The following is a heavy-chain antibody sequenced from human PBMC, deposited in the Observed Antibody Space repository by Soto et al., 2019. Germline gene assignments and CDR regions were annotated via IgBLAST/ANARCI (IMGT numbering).Heavy chain of an antibody. Sequence: QVQLVQSGAEVKKPGSSVKVSCKASGGTFSSYTISWVRQAPGQGLEWMGRIIPILGIANYAQKFQGRVTITADKSTSTAYMELSSLRSEHTAVYYCASHSGYDYSAHGVYWGHGTLVTVSS. CDR1: GGTFSSYT. J-gene: IGHJ4*01. CDR3: ASHSGYDYSAHGVY. D-gene: IGHD5-12*01. CDR2: IIPILGIA. V-gene: IGHV1-69*02.